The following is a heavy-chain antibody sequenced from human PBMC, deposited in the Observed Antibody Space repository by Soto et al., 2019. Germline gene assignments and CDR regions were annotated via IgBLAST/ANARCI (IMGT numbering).Heavy chain of an antibody. CDR3: ARDRYYDSSGYYNLAYGMDV. CDR2: IYPGDSDT. V-gene: IGHV5-51*01. J-gene: IGHJ6*02. Sequence: GESLKISCKGSGYSFTSYWIGWVRQMPGKGLEWMGIIYPGDSDTRYSPSFQGQVTISADKSISTAYLQWSSLKASDTAMYYCARDRYYDSSGYYNLAYGMDVWGQGTTVTVSS. CDR1: GYSFTSYW. D-gene: IGHD3-22*01.